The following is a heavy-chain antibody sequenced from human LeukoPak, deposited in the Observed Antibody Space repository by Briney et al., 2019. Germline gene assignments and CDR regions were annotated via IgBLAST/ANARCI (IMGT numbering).Heavy chain of an antibody. Sequence: GASVNVSCKASGYTFTSYDINWVRQATGQGLEWMGWMNPNSGNTGYAQKFQGRVTMTRNTSISTAYMELSSLRSEDTAVYYCAGSGSTADNAFDIWGQGTMVTVSS. CDR2: MNPNSGNT. D-gene: IGHD3-10*01. CDR3: AGSGSTADNAFDI. CDR1: GYTFTSYD. J-gene: IGHJ3*02. V-gene: IGHV1-8*01.